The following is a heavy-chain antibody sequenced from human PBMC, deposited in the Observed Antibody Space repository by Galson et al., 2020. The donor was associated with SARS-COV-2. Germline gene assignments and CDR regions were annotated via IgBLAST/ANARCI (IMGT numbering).Heavy chain of an antibody. CDR1: GFTFRSYE. J-gene: IGHJ3*02. V-gene: IGHV3-48*03. CDR2: ISRSGTPI. D-gene: IGHD2-15*01. Sequence: TGGSLRLSCAASGFTFRSYEMNWVRQAPGKGLEWVLFISRSGTPIYYAESLKGRFTISRDNAKNSLYLQMNSLRDEDTAVYYCARDGYSGALDAFDIWGQGTMVTVSS. CDR3: ARDGYSGALDAFDI.